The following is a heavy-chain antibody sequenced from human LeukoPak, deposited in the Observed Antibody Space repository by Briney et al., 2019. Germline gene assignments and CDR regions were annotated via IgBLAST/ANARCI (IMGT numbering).Heavy chain of an antibody. J-gene: IGHJ6*03. CDR1: GGSISSYY. D-gene: IGHD5-18*01. CDR3: ARGGFGYSYGYYAPYYYYYMDV. V-gene: IGHV4-59*01. Sequence: SETLSLTCTVSGGSISSYYWSRIRQPPGKGLEWIGYIYYSGSTNYNPSLKSRVTISVDTSKNQFSLKLSSVTAADTAVYYCARGGFGYSYGYYAPYYYYYMDVWGKGTTVTVSS. CDR2: IYYSGST.